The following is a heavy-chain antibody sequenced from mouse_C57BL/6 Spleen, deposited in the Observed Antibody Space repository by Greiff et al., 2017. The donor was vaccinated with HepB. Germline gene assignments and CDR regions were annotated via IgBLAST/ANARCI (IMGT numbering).Heavy chain of an antibody. D-gene: IGHD1-1*01. Sequence: EVQVVESGEGLVKPGGSLKLSCAASGFTFSSYAMSWVRQTPEKRLEWVAYISSGGDYIYYADTVKGRFTISRDNARNTLYLQMSSLKSEDTAMYYCTRDRGTTVVADWYFDVWGTGTTVTVSS. J-gene: IGHJ1*03. CDR1: GFTFSSYA. CDR3: TRDRGTTVVADWYFDV. V-gene: IGHV5-9-1*02. CDR2: ISSGGDYI.